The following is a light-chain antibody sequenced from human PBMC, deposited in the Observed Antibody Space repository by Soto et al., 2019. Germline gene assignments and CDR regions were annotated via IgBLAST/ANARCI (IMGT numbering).Light chain of an antibody. CDR2: DVS. CDR1: SSDVGGYNY. V-gene: IGLV2-11*01. J-gene: IGLJ2*01. CDR3: CSYAGSYTVV. Sequence: QSVLTQPRSVSGSPGQSVTISCTGTSSDVGGYNYVSWYQQHPGKAPKLMIYDVSERPSGVPDRFSGSKSGNTASLTISGLQAEDEADYYCCSYAGSYTVVFGGGTKFTVL.